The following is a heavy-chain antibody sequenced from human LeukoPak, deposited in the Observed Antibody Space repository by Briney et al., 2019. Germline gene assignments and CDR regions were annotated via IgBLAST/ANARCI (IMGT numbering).Heavy chain of an antibody. D-gene: IGHD2-2*01. CDR2: IRYDGSNK. V-gene: IGHV3-30*02. CDR3: AKDLGVPGQLDY. J-gene: IGHJ4*02. Sequence: GGSLRLSCAASGFTFSSYAMHWVRQAPGKGLEWVAFIRYDGSNKYYADSVKGRFTISRDNSKNTLYLQMNSLRAEDTAVYYCAKDLGVPGQLDYWGQGTLVTVSS. CDR1: GFTFSSYA.